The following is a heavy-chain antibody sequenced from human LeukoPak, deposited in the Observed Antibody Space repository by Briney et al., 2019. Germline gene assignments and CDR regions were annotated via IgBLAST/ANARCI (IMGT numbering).Heavy chain of an antibody. V-gene: IGHV4-59*01. CDR3: ARASHDYGDYSHFDY. CDR1: GGSISNYY. J-gene: IGHJ4*02. D-gene: IGHD4-17*01. Sequence: SETLSLTCTVSGGSISNYYWSWIRQPPGKGLEWIGFIYYSGSTNYNPSLKSRVTISVDTSKNQFSLKVRSVTPADTAVYYCARASHDYGDYSHFDYWGQGTLVTVSS. CDR2: IYYSGST.